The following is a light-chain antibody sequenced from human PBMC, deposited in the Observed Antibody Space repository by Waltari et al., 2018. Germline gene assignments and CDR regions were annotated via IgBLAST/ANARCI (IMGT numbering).Light chain of an antibody. CDR3: QQYNDWPPVT. V-gene: IGKV3-15*01. J-gene: IGKJ4*01. CDR1: QSVASN. Sequence: TVLTQSPAALSVSPGPRATLSCRASQSVASNLAWYQQKPGQAPRLLIYGVSIRATGIPARFSGRGSGTEFTLTISSLQSEDFAVYYCQQYNDWPPVTFGGGTKVEIK. CDR2: GVS.